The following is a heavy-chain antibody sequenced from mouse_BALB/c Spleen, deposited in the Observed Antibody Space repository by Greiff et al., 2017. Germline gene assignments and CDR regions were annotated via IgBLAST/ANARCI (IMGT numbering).Heavy chain of an antibody. Sequence: VKLVESGAELAKPGASVKMSCKASGYTFTSYWMHWVKQRPGQGLEWIGYINPSTGYTEYNQKFKDKATLTADKSSSTAYMQLSSLTSEDSAVYYCARSITTVYFDYWGQGTTLTVSS. J-gene: IGHJ2*01. V-gene: IGHV1-7*01. D-gene: IGHD1-1*01. CDR3: ARSITTVYFDY. CDR2: INPSTGYT. CDR1: GYTFTSYW.